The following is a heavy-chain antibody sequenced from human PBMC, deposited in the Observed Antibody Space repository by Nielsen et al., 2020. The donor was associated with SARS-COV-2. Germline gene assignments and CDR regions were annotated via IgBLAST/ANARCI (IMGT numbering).Heavy chain of an antibody. V-gene: IGHV4-39*01. CDR3: ARNPFVVVPAARAAWFDP. J-gene: IGHJ5*02. D-gene: IGHD2-2*01. Sequence: SETLSLTCTVSGGSFNSGNYYWGWIRQPPGKGLEWIGSIYYSGSTYYNPSLKSRVTISVDTSKNQFSLKLSSVTAADTAVYYCARNPFVVVPAARAAWFDPWGQGTLVTVSS. CDR1: GGSFNSGNYY. CDR2: IYYSGST.